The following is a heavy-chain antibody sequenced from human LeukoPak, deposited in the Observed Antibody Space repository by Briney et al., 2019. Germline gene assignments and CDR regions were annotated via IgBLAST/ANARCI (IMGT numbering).Heavy chain of an antibody. CDR3: AREGGESYGMDV. V-gene: IGHV3-30*03. CDR2: ISYDGSNK. D-gene: IGHD3-10*01. Sequence: GRSLRLSCAASGFTFSSYGMHWVRQAPGKGLEWVAVISYDGSNKYYADSVKGRFTISRDNSKNTLYLQMNSLRDEDTAVYYCAREGGESYGMDVWGKGTTVTVSS. J-gene: IGHJ6*04. CDR1: GFTFSSYG.